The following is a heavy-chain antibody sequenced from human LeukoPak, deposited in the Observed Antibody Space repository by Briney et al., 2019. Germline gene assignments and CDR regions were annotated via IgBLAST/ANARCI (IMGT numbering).Heavy chain of an antibody. CDR1: GGSIRGYY. Sequence: SETLSLTCAVSGGSIRGYYWSWVRQSPGKGLEWIGDINQNAGTDYNPSLKSRVTMSIDSSKNQISLNVTAATAADTAIYYCARGPTCLSWLDPWAQGTLVTVS. CDR2: INQNAGT. D-gene: IGHD2/OR15-2a*01. V-gene: IGHV4-34*01. J-gene: IGHJ5*02. CDR3: ARGPTCLSWLDP.